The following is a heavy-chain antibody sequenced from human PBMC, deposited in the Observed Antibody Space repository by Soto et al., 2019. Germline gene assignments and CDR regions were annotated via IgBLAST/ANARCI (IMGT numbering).Heavy chain of an antibody. CDR1: GYRFAGYW. D-gene: IGHD6-19*01. CDR3: ARLNAVAGTC. CDR2: IDPSDSYT. V-gene: IGHV5-10-1*01. J-gene: IGHJ4*02. Sequence: PVAPLKISCEGSGYRFAGYWITWVRQMPGKGLEWMGRIDPSDSYTNYSPSFQGHVTISADKSISTAYLQWSSLKASDTAMYYCARLNAVAGTCWGQGTLVTV.